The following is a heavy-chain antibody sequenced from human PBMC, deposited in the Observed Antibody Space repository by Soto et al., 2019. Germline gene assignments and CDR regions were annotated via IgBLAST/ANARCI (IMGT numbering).Heavy chain of an antibody. Sequence: GGSLRLSCAASGFTFSSYSMNWVRQAPGKGLEWVSSISSSSSYIYYADSVKGRFTISRDNAKNSLYLQMNSLRAEDTAVYYCARDGDSITIFGVVPYGMDVWGQGTTV. V-gene: IGHV3-21*01. J-gene: IGHJ6*02. CDR1: GFTFSSYS. CDR3: ARDGDSITIFGVVPYGMDV. D-gene: IGHD3-3*01. CDR2: ISSSSSYI.